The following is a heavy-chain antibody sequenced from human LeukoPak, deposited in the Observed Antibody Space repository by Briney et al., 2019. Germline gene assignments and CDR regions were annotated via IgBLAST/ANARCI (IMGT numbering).Heavy chain of an antibody. CDR2: ISSNGGST. V-gene: IGHV3-64*01. CDR3: ARAQRICYDSSGYRGG. D-gene: IGHD3-22*01. Sequence: GGSLRLSCAASGFTFSSYAMHWVRQAPGKGLEYVSAISSNGGSTYYANSVKGRFTISRDNAKNTLYLQMNSLRAEDTAVYYCARAQRICYDSSGYRGGWGQGTLVTVSS. J-gene: IGHJ4*02. CDR1: GFTFSSYA.